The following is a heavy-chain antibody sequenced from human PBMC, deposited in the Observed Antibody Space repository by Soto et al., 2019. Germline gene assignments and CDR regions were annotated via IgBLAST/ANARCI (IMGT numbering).Heavy chain of an antibody. CDR1: GYTFTAYH. J-gene: IGHJ6*02. CDR3: ARNMDYYYGRGSGNGHGV. D-gene: IGHD3-10*02. V-gene: IGHV1-2*02. CDR2: ITPKFGDT. Sequence: QVRLVQSVAEVKAPGDSVRVSCEASGYTFTAYHIHWVRQAPGQGLEWMGWITPKFGDTGYAQDFQGRVSMTSDMSISTVYMELSRLTSDDTAIYYCARNMDYYYGRGSGNGHGVWGQGTTVTVFS.